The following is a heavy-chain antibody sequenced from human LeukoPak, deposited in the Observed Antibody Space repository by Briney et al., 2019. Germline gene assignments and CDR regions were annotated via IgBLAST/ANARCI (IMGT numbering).Heavy chain of an antibody. J-gene: IGHJ3*02. V-gene: IGHV3-48*01. CDR3: ARDPGVVIENDAFDI. CDR2: ISSSSSTI. CDR1: GFTFSSYS. Sequence: GGSLRLSCAASGFTFSSYSMNWVRQAPGKGLEWVSYISSSSSTIYYADSVKGRFTISRDNAKNSLYLQMNSLRAEDTAVYYCARDPGVVIENDAFDIWGQGTMVTVSS. D-gene: IGHD2-21*01.